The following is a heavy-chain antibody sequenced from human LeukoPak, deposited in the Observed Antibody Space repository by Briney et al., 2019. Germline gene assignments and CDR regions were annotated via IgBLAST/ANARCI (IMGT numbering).Heavy chain of an antibody. Sequence: ASVKVSSKAPGYTFTSYGISWGPPAPEQGLGRMGRLSAYNGNTNYAQKLQGRVTMTTDTSTSTAYMELRSLRSDDTAVYYCARDAQDYYDSSGFGYWGQGTLVTVSS. J-gene: IGHJ4*02. CDR2: LSAYNGNT. V-gene: IGHV1-18*01. CDR3: ARDAQDYYDSSGFGY. D-gene: IGHD3-22*01. CDR1: GYTFTSYG.